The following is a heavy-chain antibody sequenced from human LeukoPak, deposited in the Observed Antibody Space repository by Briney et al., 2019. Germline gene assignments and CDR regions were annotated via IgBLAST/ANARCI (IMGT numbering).Heavy chain of an antibody. D-gene: IGHD3-10*01. J-gene: IGHJ5*02. CDR3: AKGRGSGSYFGIDP. V-gene: IGHV3-23*01. Sequence: RGSLRLSCAASGFTFSDYATSWVRQAPGKGLEWISGIKNSGDRTDYADSVKGRFTISRDNSKNTMYLQMKSLRAEDTAVYYCAKGRGSGSYFGIDPWGQGTLVIVSS. CDR1: GFTFSDYA. CDR2: IKNSGDRT.